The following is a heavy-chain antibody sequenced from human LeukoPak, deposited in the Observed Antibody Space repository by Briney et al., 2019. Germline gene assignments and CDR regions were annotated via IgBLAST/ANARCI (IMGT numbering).Heavy chain of an antibody. J-gene: IGHJ4*02. D-gene: IGHD3-10*01. CDR1: GGSFSGYY. Sequence: SETLSLTCAVYGGSFSGYYWSWIRQPPGKGLEWIGYIYYSGSTSYNPSLESRVSISVDTSRNQLSLRLTSVTAADTAVYYCARLTLVWGVIKYWGQGTLVTVSS. V-gene: IGHV4-30-4*01. CDR2: IYYSGST. CDR3: ARLTLVWGVIKY.